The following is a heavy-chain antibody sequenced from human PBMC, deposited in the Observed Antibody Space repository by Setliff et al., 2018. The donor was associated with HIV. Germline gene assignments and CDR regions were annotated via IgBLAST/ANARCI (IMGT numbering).Heavy chain of an antibody. CDR2: TSHSENN. J-gene: IGHJ3*01. D-gene: IGHD4-17*01. CDR1: GGPLSGHY. V-gene: IGHV4-34*10. Sequence: ASETLSLTCAVYGGPLSGHYWSWIRQPPGQGLEWIGETSHSENNNYNPSLKSRVSMSVDTSKNQFSLRLTSVTAADTAVYYCARQITSVTPEMLVVNDAFDVWGQGKMVTVSS. CDR3: ARQITSVTPEMLVVNDAFDV.